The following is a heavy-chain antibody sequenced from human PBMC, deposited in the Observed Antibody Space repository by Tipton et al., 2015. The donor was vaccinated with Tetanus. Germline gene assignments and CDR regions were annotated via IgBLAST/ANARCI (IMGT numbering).Heavy chain of an antibody. CDR3: ARDRRDFAYDSRGFYSPLYYFDN. CDR1: GGSISGSY. J-gene: IGHJ4*02. V-gene: IGHV4-4*08. D-gene: IGHD3-22*01. Sequence: LSLTCTVSGGSISGSYWNWIRQPPGKGLEWIGYVYYNGNTHYNPALMSRVTLSLDTARGQFSLKLTSVTAADAAVYFCARDRRDFAYDSRGFYSPLYYFDNWGQGLRVTVSS. CDR2: VYYNGNT.